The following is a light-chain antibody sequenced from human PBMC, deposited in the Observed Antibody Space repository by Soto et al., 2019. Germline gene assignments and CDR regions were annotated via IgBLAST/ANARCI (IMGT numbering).Light chain of an antibody. CDR1: QSVNSGF. CDR3: QHYGFSLWS. J-gene: IGKJ1*01. CDR2: GAS. Sequence: IVLTQSPGTLSLSPGERATLSCRASQSVNSGFLAWYQQRPGQAPRLLISGASSRATGIPDRFSGSGSGTDFTLSISRLEPEDSAVYYCQHYGFSLWSFGQGTNVEI. V-gene: IGKV3-20*01.